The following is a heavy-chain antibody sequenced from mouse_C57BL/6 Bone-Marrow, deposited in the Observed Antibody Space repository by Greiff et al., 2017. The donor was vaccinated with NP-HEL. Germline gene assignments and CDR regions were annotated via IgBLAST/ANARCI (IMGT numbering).Heavy chain of an antibody. CDR2: IHPNSGST. CDR3: ARWAGDY. CDR1: GYTFTSYW. Sequence: QVQLKQSGAELVKPGASVKLSCKASGYTFTSYWMHWVKQRPGQGLEWIGMIHPNSGSTNYNEKFKSKATLTVDKASSTAYMQLSSLTSEDSAVYYCARWAGDYWGQGTSVTVSS. J-gene: IGHJ4*01. V-gene: IGHV1-64*01.